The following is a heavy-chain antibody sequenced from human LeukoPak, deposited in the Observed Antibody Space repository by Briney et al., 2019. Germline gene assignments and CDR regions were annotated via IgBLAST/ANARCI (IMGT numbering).Heavy chain of an antibody. J-gene: IGHJ4*02. Sequence: ASVTVSCKASGYTFTGYYMQWVQQAPGQGREWMGWIYPNRGGTNYAQQLQGRVTMTRNTSHSTAHPEPSRLSSDGTAQYYCAGDGVTMVRGVIRPPDYWGQGTLVTVSS. CDR2: IYPNRGGT. D-gene: IGHD3-10*01. V-gene: IGHV1-2*02. CDR3: AGDGVTMVRGVIRPPDY. CDR1: GYTFTGYY.